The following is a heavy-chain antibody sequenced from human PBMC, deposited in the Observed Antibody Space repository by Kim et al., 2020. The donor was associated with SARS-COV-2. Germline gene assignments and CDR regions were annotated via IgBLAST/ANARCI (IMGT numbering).Heavy chain of an antibody. Sequence: SDGSSTSYADSVKGRFTISRDNAKNTLYLQMNSLRAEDTAVYYCARLSTDWGQGTLVTVSS. J-gene: IGHJ4*02. CDR3: ARLSTD. D-gene: IGHD4-17*01. CDR2: SDGSST. V-gene: IGHV3-74*01.